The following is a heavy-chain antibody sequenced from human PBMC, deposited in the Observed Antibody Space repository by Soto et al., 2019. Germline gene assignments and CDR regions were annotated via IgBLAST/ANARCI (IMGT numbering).Heavy chain of an antibody. V-gene: IGHV1-2*02. Sequence: ASVKVSCKASGYTFTAYYIHWVRQAPGQGLEWMGWINPHNGGTNYAQKFQGRVTMTRDTSISTAYMELSRLRSDDTAVYYCARGYYYDSSGNLDYWGQGTLVTVSS. CDR3: ARGYYYDSSGNLDY. CDR1: GYTFTAYY. D-gene: IGHD3-22*01. CDR2: INPHNGGT. J-gene: IGHJ4*02.